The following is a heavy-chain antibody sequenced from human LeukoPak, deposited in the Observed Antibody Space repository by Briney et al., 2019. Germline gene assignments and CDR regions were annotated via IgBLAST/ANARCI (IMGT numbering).Heavy chain of an antibody. CDR1: GYTFTSYG. V-gene: IGHV1-18*01. Sequence: GASVKVSCKASGYTFTSYGISWVRQAPGQGLEWMGWISAYNGNTNYAQKLQGRVTMTTDTSTSTAYMELSSLRSEDTAVYYCATTAVPAAIDYYMDVWGKGTTVTVSS. D-gene: IGHD2-2*02. CDR3: ATTAVPAAIDYYMDV. J-gene: IGHJ6*03. CDR2: ISAYNGNT.